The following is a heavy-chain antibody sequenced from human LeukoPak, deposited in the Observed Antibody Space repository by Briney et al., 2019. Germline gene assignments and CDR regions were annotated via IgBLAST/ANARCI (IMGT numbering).Heavy chain of an antibody. Sequence: PSETLSLTCTVSGGSISSGPYYWGWIRQPPGKGLEWIGYIHYSGSTNYNPSLKSRVTISVDTSKNQFSLNLSSVTAADTAVYYCASNEVGSGYSGAFDIWGQGTMVTVSS. CDR1: GGSISSGPYY. V-gene: IGHV4-61*01. D-gene: IGHD3-22*01. CDR3: ASNEVGSGYSGAFDI. CDR2: IHYSGST. J-gene: IGHJ3*02.